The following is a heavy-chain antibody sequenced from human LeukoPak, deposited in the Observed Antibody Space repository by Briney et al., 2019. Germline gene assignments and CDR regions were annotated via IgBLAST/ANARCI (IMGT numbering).Heavy chain of an antibody. CDR3: ARGSEYYDSSGYGNWFDP. Sequence: ASVKVSCKASGYTFTSYDINWVRQATGQGLEWMGWMNPNSGNTGYAQKFQGRVTMTRNTSISTACMELSSLRSEDTAVYYCARGSEYYDSSGYGNWFDPWGQGTLVTVSS. CDR2: MNPNSGNT. D-gene: IGHD3-22*01. V-gene: IGHV1-8*01. J-gene: IGHJ5*02. CDR1: GYTFTSYD.